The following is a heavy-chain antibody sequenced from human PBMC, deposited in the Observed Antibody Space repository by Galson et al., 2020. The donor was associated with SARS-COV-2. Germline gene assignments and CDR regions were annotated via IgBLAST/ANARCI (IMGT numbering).Heavy chain of an antibody. CDR2: IYYSGSP. D-gene: IGHD3-9*01. CDR3: ARVVSRHFDGLVLADYYYDYRDV. Sequence: SQTLSPTCTVPGGSISSSSYYWGWIPQPPGKGLEWIGSIYYSGSPYYNPSLKSRVTISVDTSKNPFSLKLSSVTAPDTAVYYCARVVSRHFDGLVLADYYYDYRDVWGKGTMVTVAS. J-gene: IGHJ6*03. CDR1: GGSISSSSYY. V-gene: IGHV4-39*07.